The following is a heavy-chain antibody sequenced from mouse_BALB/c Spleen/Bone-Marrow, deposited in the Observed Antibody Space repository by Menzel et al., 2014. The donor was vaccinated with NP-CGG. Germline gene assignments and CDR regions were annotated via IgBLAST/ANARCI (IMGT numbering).Heavy chain of an antibody. Sequence: DVMLVESGGGLVQPGGSLRLSCETSGFTFTDYYMNWVRQPPGKALEWLGFIRNKANGYTTEYSASVKGRFTISRDNPQSILYLQMNTLRAEDSATYYCARDIGRLLFDYWGQGTTLTVSS. CDR3: ARDIGRLLFDY. V-gene: IGHV7-3*02. CDR2: IRNKANGYTT. J-gene: IGHJ2*01. D-gene: IGHD1-2*01. CDR1: GFTFTDYY.